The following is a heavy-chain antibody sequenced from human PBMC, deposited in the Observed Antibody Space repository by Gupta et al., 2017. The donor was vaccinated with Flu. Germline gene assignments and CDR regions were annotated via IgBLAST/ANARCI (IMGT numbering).Heavy chain of an antibody. CDR3: ARGGAYCSSTSCYPFDY. V-gene: IGHV4-61*02. D-gene: IGHD2-2*01. CDR1: GGSISSGSSY. Sequence: QVQLQESGPGLVKPSQTLSLTCTVSGGSISSGSSYWSWLRQPAGKGLEWIGRIYTSGSTNYNPSLKSRVTISVDTSKNQFSLKLSSVTAADTAVYYCARGGAYCSSTSCYPFDYWGQGTLVTVSS. J-gene: IGHJ4*02. CDR2: IYTSGST.